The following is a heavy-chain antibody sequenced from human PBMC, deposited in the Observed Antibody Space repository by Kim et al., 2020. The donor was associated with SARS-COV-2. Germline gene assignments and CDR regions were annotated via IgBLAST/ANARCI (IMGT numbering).Heavy chain of an antibody. V-gene: IGHV3-23*01. Sequence: GGSLRLSCAASGFTFSSYAMSWVRQAPGKGLEWVSIISGGGGTTYYADSVRGRFTISRDISKKTLYRQMNSLRAEDTAVYYCAEEGGDTGSGRGYIASWGQGTLVTVSS. D-gene: IGHD3-10*01. CDR2: ISGGGGTT. CDR1: GFTFSSYA. J-gene: IGHJ4*02. CDR3: AEEGGDTGSGRGYIAS.